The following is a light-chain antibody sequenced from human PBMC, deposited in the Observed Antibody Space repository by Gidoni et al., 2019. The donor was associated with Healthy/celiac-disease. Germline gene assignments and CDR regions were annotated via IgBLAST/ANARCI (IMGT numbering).Light chain of an antibody. V-gene: IGKV3-15*01. J-gene: IGKJ4*01. CDR1: QSVSSQ. CDR2: GAS. Sequence: EIVMTQSPATLSVSPGERATLSCRARQSVSSQLAWYQQKPGQAPRLLIYGASTRATGIPARFSGSGSGTEFTLTISSLQSEDFAVYYCQQYNNWPLTFGGGTKVEIK. CDR3: QQYNNWPLT.